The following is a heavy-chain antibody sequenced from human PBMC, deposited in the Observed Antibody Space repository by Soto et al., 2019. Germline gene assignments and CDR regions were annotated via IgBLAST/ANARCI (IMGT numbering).Heavy chain of an antibody. Sequence: EVQLVESGGGLVKPGGSLRLSCAASGFTFSSYSMNWVRQAPGKGLEWVSSISSSSSYIYYADSVKGRFTISRDNAKNSLYLQMNSLRVEDTAVYYCARDGRVRGAITTYGMDVWGQGTTVTVSS. CDR1: GFTFSSYS. J-gene: IGHJ6*02. V-gene: IGHV3-21*01. CDR3: ARDGRVRGAITTYGMDV. D-gene: IGHD3-10*01. CDR2: ISSSSSYI.